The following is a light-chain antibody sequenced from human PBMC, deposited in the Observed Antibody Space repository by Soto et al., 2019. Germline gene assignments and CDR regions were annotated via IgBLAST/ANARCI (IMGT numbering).Light chain of an antibody. CDR2: DVT. J-gene: IGLJ2*01. CDR3: CSYAGSYTV. CDR1: SSDVGGYNF. Sequence: QSVLTQPRSVSGSPGQSVTISCTGTSSDVGGYNFVSWYQQHPGKAPKLMIYDVTKRPSGVPDRFSGSKSGNTASLTISGLQAEDEAEYYCCSYAGSYTVFGGGTQLTVL. V-gene: IGLV2-11*01.